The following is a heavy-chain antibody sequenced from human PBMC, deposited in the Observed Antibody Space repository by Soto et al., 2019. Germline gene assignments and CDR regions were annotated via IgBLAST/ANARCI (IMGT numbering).Heavy chain of an antibody. V-gene: IGHV3-23*01. CDR2: ITVSGADT. J-gene: IGHJ5*02. Sequence: GASRRLSWPVSGFRFSYYGMAWVRQAPGKGLGYVSSITVSGADTYYAQSVRGRFTIYRDNFRDTLYVQMNSLRAEDTAMYYCAKCGASNTCIPTGFDPWGPGALVTVSS. CDR3: AKCGASNTCIPTGFDP. CDR1: GFRFSYYG. D-gene: IGHD2-15*01.